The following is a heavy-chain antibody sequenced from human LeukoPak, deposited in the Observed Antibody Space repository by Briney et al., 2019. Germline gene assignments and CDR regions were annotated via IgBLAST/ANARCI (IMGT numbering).Heavy chain of an antibody. V-gene: IGHV4-4*07. CDR3: ARVKLTTVTPHDY. CDR2: IYTSGST. J-gene: IGHJ4*02. Sequence: SETLSLTCTVSGGSIGSSYWSWIRQPAGKGLEWIGRIYTSGSTYYNPSLKSRVTMSVDTSKNQLSLKLSSVTAADTAVYYCARVKLTTVTPHDYWGQGTLVTVSS. CDR1: GGSIGSSY. D-gene: IGHD4-11*01.